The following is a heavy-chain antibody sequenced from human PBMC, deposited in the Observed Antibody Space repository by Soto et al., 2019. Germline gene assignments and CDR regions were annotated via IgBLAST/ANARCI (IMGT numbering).Heavy chain of an antibody. J-gene: IGHJ2*01. CDR1: GGSFSGYY. D-gene: IGHD3-9*01. CDR2: INDRRSN. V-gene: IGHV4-34*01. CDR3: ARESHDILTGPPWVWYFDL. Sequence: QVQLQQWGAGPLRPLETLSLTCGVSGGSFSGYYWAWIRQSPGKGLEWIGEINDRRSNNYNPSLKSQVSISVDTSKNHYSLNLRSVTAADTAVYYCARESHDILTGPPWVWYFDLWGRGTLVTVSS.